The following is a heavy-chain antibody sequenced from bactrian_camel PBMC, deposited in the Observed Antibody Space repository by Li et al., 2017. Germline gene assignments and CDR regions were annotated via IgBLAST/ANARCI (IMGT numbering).Heavy chain of an antibody. D-gene: IGHD4*01. CDR2: INTGGGVT. CDR3: TKRGWGCYNEYDVEGY. V-gene: IGHV3S31*01. Sequence: VQLVESGGGLVRPGGSLRLSCEASGFTFSSYTMSWVRQAPGKGFEWVSGINTGGGVTYYADSVKGRFTISRDNAKNTLYLQLNSLKTEDAAMYYCTKRGWGCYNEYDVEGYWGQGTQVTVS. J-gene: IGHJ6*01. CDR1: GFTFSSYT.